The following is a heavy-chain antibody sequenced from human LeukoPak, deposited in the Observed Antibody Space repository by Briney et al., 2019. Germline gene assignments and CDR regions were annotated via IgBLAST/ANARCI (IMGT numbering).Heavy chain of an antibody. CDR1: GFTFSSYG. CDR3: AKDGDFWSGYYFRRFYFDY. D-gene: IGHD3-3*01. Sequence: GGSLRLSCAASGFTFSSYGMHWVRQAPGKGLEWVAFIRYDGSNKYCADSVKGRFIISRDNSKNTLYLQMNSLRAEDTAVYYCAKDGDFWSGYYFRRFYFDYWGQGTLVTVSS. J-gene: IGHJ4*02. V-gene: IGHV3-30*02. CDR2: IRYDGSNK.